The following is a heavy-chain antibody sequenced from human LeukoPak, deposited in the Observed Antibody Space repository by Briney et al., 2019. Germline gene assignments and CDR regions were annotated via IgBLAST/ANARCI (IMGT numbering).Heavy chain of an antibody. J-gene: IGHJ4*02. CDR2: IKQDGSEK. V-gene: IGHV3-7*01. CDR3: ARDQAATVWGVGDFDY. D-gene: IGHD3-10*01. Sequence: GGSLRLSCAASGFTFSSYWMNWVRQAPGKGLEWVANIKQDGSEKYYVDSVKGRFTISRDNAKNSLYLQMNSLRAEDTAVYYCARDQAATVWGVGDFDYWGQGTLVTVSS. CDR1: GFTFSSYW.